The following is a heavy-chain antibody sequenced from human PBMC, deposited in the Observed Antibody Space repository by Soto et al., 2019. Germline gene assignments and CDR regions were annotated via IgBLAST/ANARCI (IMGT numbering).Heavy chain of an antibody. V-gene: IGHV3-48*03. Sequence: PGGSLRLSCAASGFTLRNYEMNWVRQAPGKGLEWISKTSGSNNNIYYADSVRGRFTISRDNAKNSLYLQMNSLRAEDTAIYYCASERLCGADCYFFDNWGQGTQVAVPS. D-gene: IGHD2-21*02. J-gene: IGHJ4*02. CDR3: ASERLCGADCYFFDN. CDR2: TSGSNNNI. CDR1: GFTLRNYE.